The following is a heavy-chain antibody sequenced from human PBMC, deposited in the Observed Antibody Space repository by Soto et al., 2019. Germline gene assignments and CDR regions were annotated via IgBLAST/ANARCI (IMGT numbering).Heavy chain of an antibody. D-gene: IGHD3-10*01. J-gene: IGHJ4*02. Sequence: PRGYLRVSRAASGFTFRMFAMSGVRQSPGKGQEWVSTISGSGGSTYYADAVKGRFSISRDNSMGTLYLQMKSLRVEDTAIYYCAKEVPLGSPVDLGYCGQRNLVTVCS. CDR2: ISGSGGST. V-gene: IGHV3-23*01. CDR3: AKEVPLGSPVDLGY. CDR1: GFTFRMFA.